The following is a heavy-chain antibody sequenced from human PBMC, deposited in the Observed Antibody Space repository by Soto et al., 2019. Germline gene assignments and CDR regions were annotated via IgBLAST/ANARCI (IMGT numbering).Heavy chain of an antibody. CDR2: ISGSGGSK. Sequence: GGSLRLSCAASGFTFSSYAMSWVRQAPGKGLEWVSAISGSGGSKYYADSVKGRFTISRDNSKNTLYLQMNSLRAEDTAVYYCAKAWLQDEHYYCYGMDVWGQGTTVTVSS. V-gene: IGHV3-23*01. J-gene: IGHJ6*02. D-gene: IGHD5-12*01. CDR3: AKAWLQDEHYYCYGMDV. CDR1: GFTFSSYA.